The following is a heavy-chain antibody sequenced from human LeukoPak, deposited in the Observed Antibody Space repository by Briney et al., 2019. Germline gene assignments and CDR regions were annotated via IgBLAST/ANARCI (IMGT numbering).Heavy chain of an antibody. V-gene: IGHV3-7*01. CDR1: GFTLNSYL. CDR3: ARSNPNRNALDL. J-gene: IGHJ3*01. D-gene: IGHD1-14*01. Sequence: GGSLRLSCATSGFTLNSYLMSWVRQAPGRGLEWVANIKKDGSEESYLDSVKGRFTVSRDNTKNSLFLQMNSLRGEDTAVYYCARSNPNRNALDLWGQGTMVTISS. CDR2: IKKDGSEE.